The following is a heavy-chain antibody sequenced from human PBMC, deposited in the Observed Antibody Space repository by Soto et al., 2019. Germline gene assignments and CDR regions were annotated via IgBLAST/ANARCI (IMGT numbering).Heavy chain of an antibody. Sequence: PGGSLRLSCAASGFTFSSHGMHWVRQAPGKGLEWVPVISEGGNMKFYADSVMGRFTISRDNLKYTLYLQMNSLSPEDTALYYCAKETHSRGYGSYFDYLCQGTSVTVSS. CDR1: GFTFSSHG. V-gene: IGHV3-30*18. CDR3: AKETHSRGYGSYFDY. CDR2: ISEGGNMK. D-gene: IGHD3-22*01. J-gene: IGHJ4*02.